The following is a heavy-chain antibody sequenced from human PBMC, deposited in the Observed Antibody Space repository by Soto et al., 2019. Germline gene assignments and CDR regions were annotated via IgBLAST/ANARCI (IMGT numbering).Heavy chain of an antibody. CDR1: GCSNSSGCYY. V-gene: IGHV4-31*03. CDR2: IYYSGST. CDR3: ARFSVRAAAGTYSFDP. D-gene: IGHD6-13*01. Sequence: PSETLSLTCTVSGCSNSSGCYYWSWIRQHPGKGLEWIGYIYYSGSTYYNPSLKSRVTISVDTFKNLFSLKLSSVTAADTAVYYCARFSVRAAAGTYSFDPWGQGTLVTVSS. J-gene: IGHJ5*02.